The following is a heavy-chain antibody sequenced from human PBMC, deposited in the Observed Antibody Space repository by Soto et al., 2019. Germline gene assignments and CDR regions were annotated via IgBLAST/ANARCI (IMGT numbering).Heavy chain of an antibody. D-gene: IGHD3-16*01. CDR2: IYYSGST. Sequence: QVQLQESGPGLVKPSETLSLTCTVSGGSISSYYWSWIRQPPGKGLEWIGYIYYSGSTNYNPSLKSRVTISVDTSQNQFSLKLGSVSAADTAVYYCAREPGGGNCGMDVWGQGTTVTVSS. V-gene: IGHV4-59*01. J-gene: IGHJ6*02. CDR1: GGSISSYY. CDR3: AREPGGGNCGMDV.